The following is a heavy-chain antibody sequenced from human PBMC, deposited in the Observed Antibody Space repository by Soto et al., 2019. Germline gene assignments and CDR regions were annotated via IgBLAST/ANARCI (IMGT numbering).Heavy chain of an antibody. Sequence: XESLKISWKCSGNSFTTYWIGLVLQMPGKGLEWMGIIYPGDSDTRYSPSFQGQVTISADKSISTAYLQWSSLKASDTAMYYCATGGYCSSTSCYNFFDYWGQGTLVTVSS. D-gene: IGHD2-2*02. CDR2: IYPGDSDT. CDR1: GNSFTTYW. CDR3: ATGGYCSSTSCYNFFDY. V-gene: IGHV5-51*01. J-gene: IGHJ4*02.